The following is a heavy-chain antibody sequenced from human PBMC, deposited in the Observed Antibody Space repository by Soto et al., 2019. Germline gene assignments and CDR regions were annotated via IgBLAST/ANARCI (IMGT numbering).Heavy chain of an antibody. V-gene: IGHV3-48*02. J-gene: IGHJ4*02. Sequence: VQLVESGGGLVQPGGSLRLSCAASGFTFSDYGVNWVRQAPGKGLEWISYISSGSDTIYYADSVKGRFTIARDNAENSLFLQMTSMRDEDTAVYYCARVSTTWEDDYWGQGTLVTVSS. CDR3: ARVSTTWEDDY. CDR2: ISSGSDTI. CDR1: GFTFSDYG. D-gene: IGHD1-26*01.